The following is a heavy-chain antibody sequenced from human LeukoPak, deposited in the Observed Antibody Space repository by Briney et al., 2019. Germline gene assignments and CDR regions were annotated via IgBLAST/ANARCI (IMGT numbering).Heavy chain of an antibody. CDR2: INHSGST. D-gene: IGHD3-10*01. V-gene: IGHV4-34*01. J-gene: IGHJ4*02. CDR1: GGSFSGYY. Sequence: SETLSLTCAVYGGSFSGYYWSWIRQPPGKGLEWIGEINHSGSTNYNPSLKSRVTISVDTSKNQFPLKLSSVTAADTAVYYCARKTLPLYYYGSGSYYNVGPFDYWGQGTLVTVSS. CDR3: ARKTLPLYYYGSGSYYNVGPFDY.